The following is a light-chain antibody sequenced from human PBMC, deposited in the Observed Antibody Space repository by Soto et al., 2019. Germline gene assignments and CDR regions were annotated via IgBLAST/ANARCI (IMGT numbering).Light chain of an antibody. V-gene: IGKV1-39*01. Sequence: DIQLTQSPSFLSASVGDRVTITCRASQDISTYLAWYQQEPGKAPKLLIYAASNLQGGVPSRFSGSGSGTDFTLTISSLQPEDFATYYCQQGYSTPITFGQGTRLEIK. CDR3: QQGYSTPIT. J-gene: IGKJ5*01. CDR2: AAS. CDR1: QDISTY.